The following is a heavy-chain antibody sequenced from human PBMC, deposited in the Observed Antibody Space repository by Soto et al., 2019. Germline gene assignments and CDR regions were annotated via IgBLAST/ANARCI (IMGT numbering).Heavy chain of an antibody. CDR2: IKQDGSEK. Sequence: EVQLVESGGGLVQPGGSLRLSCAASGFTFSSYWMSWVRQAPGKGLEWVANIKQDGSEKYYVDSVKGRFTISRDNAKNPLYLQMDSLRAEDTAVYYCAREGFRGVMSYYGMAVWGQGTTVTVSS. J-gene: IGHJ6*02. CDR1: GFTFSSYW. D-gene: IGHD3-16*01. CDR3: AREGFRGVMSYYGMAV. V-gene: IGHV3-7*04.